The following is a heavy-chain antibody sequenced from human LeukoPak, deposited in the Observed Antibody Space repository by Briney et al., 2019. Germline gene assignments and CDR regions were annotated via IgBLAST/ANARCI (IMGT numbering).Heavy chain of an antibody. D-gene: IGHD2-15*01. J-gene: IGHJ4*02. CDR1: GYSFTSYW. CDR2: IYPGDSDT. V-gene: IGHV5-51*01. CDR3: ARLPKDIVVVVAATH. Sequence: GESLKISCKGSGYSFTSYWIGWVRQMPGKGLEWMGIIYPGDSDTRYSPSFQGQVTISADKSISTAYLQWSTLKASDTAMYYCARLPKDIVVVVAATHWGQGTLVTVSS.